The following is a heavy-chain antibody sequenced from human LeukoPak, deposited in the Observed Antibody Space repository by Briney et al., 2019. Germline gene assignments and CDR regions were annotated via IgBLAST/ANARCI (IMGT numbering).Heavy chain of an antibody. CDR3: ATKDIVTTIHYYGMDV. Sequence: QSGGSLRLSCAASGFTFGSYAMSWVRQAPGKGLEWVSAISGSGGSTYYADSVKGRFTISRDNSKNTLYLQMNSLRAEDTAVYYCATKDIVTTIHYYGMDVWGQGTTVTVSS. J-gene: IGHJ6*02. CDR1: GFTFGSYA. D-gene: IGHD5-12*01. CDR2: ISGSGGST. V-gene: IGHV3-23*01.